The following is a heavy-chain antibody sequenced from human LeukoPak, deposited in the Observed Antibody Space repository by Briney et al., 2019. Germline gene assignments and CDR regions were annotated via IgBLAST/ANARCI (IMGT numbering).Heavy chain of an antibody. D-gene: IGHD3-10*01. CDR3: ARDQWFGELIV. Sequence: SETLSLTCTVSGGSISSYYWSWIRQPPGKGLEWIGYIYYGGSTNYNPSLKSRVTISVDTSKNQFSLKLSSVTAADTAVYYCARDQWFGELIVWGQGTLVTVSS. CDR2: IYYGGST. J-gene: IGHJ4*02. V-gene: IGHV4-59*01. CDR1: GGSISSYY.